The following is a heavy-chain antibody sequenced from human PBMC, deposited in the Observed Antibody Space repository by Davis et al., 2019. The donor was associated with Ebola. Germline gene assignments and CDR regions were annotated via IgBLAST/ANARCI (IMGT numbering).Heavy chain of an antibody. Sequence: AASVKVSCKASGGTFSSYTISWVRQAPGQGLEWMGRIIPILGIANYAQKFQGRVTITADKSTSTAYMELSSLRSDDTAVYYCATTKQWLATYNWFDPWGQGTLVTVSS. CDR2: IIPILGIA. CDR1: GGTFSSYT. D-gene: IGHD6-19*01. V-gene: IGHV1-69*02. CDR3: ATTKQWLATYNWFDP. J-gene: IGHJ5*02.